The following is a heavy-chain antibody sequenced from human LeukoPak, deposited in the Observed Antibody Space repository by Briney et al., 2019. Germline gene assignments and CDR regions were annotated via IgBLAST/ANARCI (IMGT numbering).Heavy chain of an antibody. J-gene: IGHJ4*02. CDR2: VSGGGGTT. Sequence: GGSLRLSCAASGFTFSSYAMSWVRQAPGKGLEWVSAVSGGGGTTYYADSVKGRFTISRDNSKNTLYLQMHSLRAEDTAIYYCAKGSSGWAKFDFWGQGTLVTVSS. V-gene: IGHV3-23*01. CDR3: AKGSSGWAKFDF. D-gene: IGHD6-19*01. CDR1: GFTFSSYA.